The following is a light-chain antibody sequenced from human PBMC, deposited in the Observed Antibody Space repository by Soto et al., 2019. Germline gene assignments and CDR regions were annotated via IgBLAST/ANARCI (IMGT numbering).Light chain of an antibody. V-gene: IGKV3-20*01. CDR3: QQVNVYPST. J-gene: IGKJ4*01. CDR1: QSVSRR. CDR2: GAS. Sequence: EVVLTQSPGTLSLSPGGRATLSCRASQSVSRRLAWYQQRPGQSPRLLISGASMRASGVPVRFIGSGSGTDFTLTITRLEPEDFAVYYCQQVNVYPSTFGGGTKVEIK.